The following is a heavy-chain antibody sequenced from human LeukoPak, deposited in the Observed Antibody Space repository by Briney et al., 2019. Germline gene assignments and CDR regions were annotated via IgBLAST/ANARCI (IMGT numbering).Heavy chain of an antibody. CDR1: GFTVITND. CDR3: ARGVEPLAANTLAY. J-gene: IGHJ4*02. CDR2: LYSDGNT. D-gene: IGHD1-14*01. Sequence: GGSLRLSCAASGFTVITNDMTWVRQLPGKGLEWLSVLYSDGNTKYADSVQGRFTISRDNSKNTLYLEMNSLSPDDTAVYYCARGVEPLAANTLAYWGQGTLVTVSS. V-gene: IGHV3-53*01.